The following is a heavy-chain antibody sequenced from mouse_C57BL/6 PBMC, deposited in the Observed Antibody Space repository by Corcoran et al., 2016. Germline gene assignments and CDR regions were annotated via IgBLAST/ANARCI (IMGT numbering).Heavy chain of an antibody. D-gene: IGHD1-1*01. CDR2: INTYSGVP. J-gene: IGHJ4*01. CDR3: ARGDGKGAMDY. CDR1: GYTFTTYG. V-gene: IGHV9-3*01. Sequence: QIQLVQSGPELKKPGETVKISCKASGYTFTTYGMSWVKQAPGKGLKWMGGINTYSGVPTYADDFKGRFAFSLETSASTAYLQINNLKNEDTATYFCARGDGKGAMDYWGQGTSVTVSS.